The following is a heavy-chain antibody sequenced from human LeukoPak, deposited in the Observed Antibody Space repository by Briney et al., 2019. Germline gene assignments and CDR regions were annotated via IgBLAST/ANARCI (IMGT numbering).Heavy chain of an antibody. D-gene: IGHD6-13*01. J-gene: IGHJ4*02. CDR3: ARGIAAAYYFDY. CDR2: IRDDGSSK. V-gene: IGHV3-30*02. Sequence: GGSLRLSCAASGFTFSNYGMHWVRQAPGKGLEWVAFIRDDGSSKFYVDSVKGRFTISRDNSKNTLYLQMNSLRAEDTAVYYCARGIAAAYYFDYWGQGTLVTVSS. CDR1: GFTFSNYG.